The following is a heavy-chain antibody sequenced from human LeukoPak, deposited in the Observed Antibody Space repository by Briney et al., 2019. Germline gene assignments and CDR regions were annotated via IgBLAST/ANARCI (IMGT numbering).Heavy chain of an antibody. CDR3: AKGTMTLFDY. CDR2: ISYDGSNK. V-gene: IGHV3-30*18. J-gene: IGHJ4*02. Sequence: PGGSLRLSCAASGFTFSSYGMHWVRQAPGKGLEWGAVISYDGSNKYYAGSVKGRFTISRDNSKNTLYLQMNSLRAEDTAVYYCAKGTMTLFDYWGQGTLVTVSS. CDR1: GFTFSSYG. D-gene: IGHD3-22*01.